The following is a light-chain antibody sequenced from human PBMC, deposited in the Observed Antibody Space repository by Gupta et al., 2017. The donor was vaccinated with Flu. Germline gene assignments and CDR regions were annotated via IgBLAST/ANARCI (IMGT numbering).Light chain of an antibody. J-gene: IGKJ5*01. V-gene: IGKV3-15*01. CDR3: QQYNNWPSA. CDR1: QGVSSN. CDR2: GAS. Sequence: EIVMTQSPATLSVSPGERATLSCRASQGVSSNLAWFQQKPGQSPRRLIYGASTRDSGIPARFSGSGSGTEFTLTISSVQAEDFAVYYCQQYNNWPSAFGQGTRLEIK.